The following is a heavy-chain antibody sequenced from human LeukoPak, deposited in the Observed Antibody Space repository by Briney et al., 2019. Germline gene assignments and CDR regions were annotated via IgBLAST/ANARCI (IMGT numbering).Heavy chain of an antibody. J-gene: IGHJ6*03. D-gene: IGHD1-26*01. CDR1: GYTFTSYD. Sequence: GASVKVSCKASGYTFTSYDLNWVRQATGQGLEWMAWMNPNSGNTSYAQKFQGRVTITRNTSISTAYMELSSLRSEDTAVYYCARSPRATTGGYYYYYMDVWGKGTTVTVSS. V-gene: IGHV1-8*03. CDR2: MNPNSGNT. CDR3: ARSPRATTGGYYYYYMDV.